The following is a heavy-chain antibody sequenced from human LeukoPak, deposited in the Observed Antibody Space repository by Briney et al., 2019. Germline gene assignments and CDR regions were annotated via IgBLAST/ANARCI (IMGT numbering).Heavy chain of an antibody. CDR1: GFTFSSYS. D-gene: IGHD2-21*02. J-gene: IGHJ6*03. CDR3: AKGGGDTPYYYFYMDV. CDR2: ISSSSSYI. Sequence: GGSLRLSCAASGFTFSSYSMNWVRQAPEKGLEWVSSISSSSSYIYYADSVKGRFTISRDNSRNAVFLEMNSLRLEDTAVYYCAKGGGDTPYYYFYMDVWGKGRTVTVSS. V-gene: IGHV3-21*04.